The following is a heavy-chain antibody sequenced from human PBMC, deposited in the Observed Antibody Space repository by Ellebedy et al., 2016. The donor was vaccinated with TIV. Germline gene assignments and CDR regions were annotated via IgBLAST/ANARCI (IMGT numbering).Heavy chain of an antibody. V-gene: IGHV3-7*04. D-gene: IGHD2-2*01. CDR3: SGMGFEVPSAMVAY. CDR2: INQDGSEI. CDR1: GLTLSNYW. J-gene: IGHJ4*02. Sequence: GESLKISXAASGLTLSNYWMSWVRQAPGKGLEWVANINQDGSEIYYADFVKGRFTISRDNAKNSLYLQMNSLRAGDTAVYYCSGMGFEVPSAMVAYWGRGSLVPGSS.